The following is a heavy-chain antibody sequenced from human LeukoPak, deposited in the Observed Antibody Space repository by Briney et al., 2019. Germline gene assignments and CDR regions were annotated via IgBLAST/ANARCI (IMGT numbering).Heavy chain of an antibody. J-gene: IGHJ6*02. CDR2: MYADGST. D-gene: IGHD6-19*01. Sequence: GGSLRLSCAASGLTVGINYMSWVRQAPGKGLEWVSFMYADGSTDYADSVKGRFTISRDNSKNTLYLQMNTLRAEDTAIYYCARDRYRSGCMDVWGQGTTVTVSS. CDR3: ARDRYRSGCMDV. CDR1: GLTVGINY. V-gene: IGHV3-53*01.